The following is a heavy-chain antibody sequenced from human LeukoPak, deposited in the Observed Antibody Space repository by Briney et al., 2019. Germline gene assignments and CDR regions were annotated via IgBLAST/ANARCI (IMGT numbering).Heavy chain of an antibody. CDR1: GYSVTSHG. D-gene: IGHD6-19*01. CDR3: ARGGSVVAGNDNWFDP. CDR2: ISTSSSYI. J-gene: IGHJ5*02. V-gene: IGHV3-21*01. Sequence: SGMSLRLSCEASGYSVTSHGMNRVRQAPGKGLEWVSSISTSSSYINYADPVKGRFSISRDNARNSLFLQMNSLRAEDTAVYYCARGGSVVAGNDNWFDPWGQGTLVTVSS.